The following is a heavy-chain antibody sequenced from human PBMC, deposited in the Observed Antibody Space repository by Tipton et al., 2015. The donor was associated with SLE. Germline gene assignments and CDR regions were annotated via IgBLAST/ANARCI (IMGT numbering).Heavy chain of an antibody. J-gene: IGHJ4*02. V-gene: IGHV4-39*01. Sequence: TLSLTCTVSGGSISSSSYYWGWIRQPPGKGLEWIGSIYYSGSTYYNPSLKSRVTISEDTSKNQFSLKRSSVTAADTAVYYCARLRFYFDYWGQGTLVTVSS. CDR1: GGSISSSSYY. CDR2: IYYSGST. CDR3: ARLRFYFDY. D-gene: IGHD3-10*01.